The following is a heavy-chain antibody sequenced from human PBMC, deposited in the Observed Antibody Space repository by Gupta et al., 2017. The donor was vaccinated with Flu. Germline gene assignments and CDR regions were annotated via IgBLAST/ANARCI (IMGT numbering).Heavy chain of an antibody. CDR2: IRSKANSYAT. Sequence: EVQLVESGGGLVQPGGSLRLYCAASGFTFSASAMHWVRQASGKGLEWVGRIRSKANSYATVYAASVKGRFTISRDDSKNTAYLQMNSLKIEDTAVYYCTRGYCNSTSCYNFDYWGQGTPVTVSS. CDR1: GFTFSASA. CDR3: TRGYCNSTSCYNFDY. D-gene: IGHD2-2*01. V-gene: IGHV3-73*02. J-gene: IGHJ4*02.